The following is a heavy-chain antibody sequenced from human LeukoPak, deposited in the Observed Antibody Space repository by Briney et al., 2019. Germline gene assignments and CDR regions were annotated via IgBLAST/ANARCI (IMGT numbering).Heavy chain of an antibody. J-gene: IGHJ6*03. CDR2: IIPIFGTA. CDR1: GYTFTSYG. V-gene: IGHV1-69*06. Sequence: SVKVSCKASGYTFTSYGISWVRQAPGQGLEWVGGIIPIFGTANYAQKFQGRVTITADKSTSTAYMELSSLRSEDTAVYYCARAIGYYDSSGYDPFYYYYYYMDVWGKGTTVTVSS. CDR3: ARAIGYYDSSGYDPFYYYYYYMDV. D-gene: IGHD3-22*01.